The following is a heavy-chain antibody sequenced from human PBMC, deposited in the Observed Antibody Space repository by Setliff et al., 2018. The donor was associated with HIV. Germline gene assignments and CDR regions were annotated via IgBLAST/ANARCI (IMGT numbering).Heavy chain of an antibody. V-gene: IGHV3-20*04. CDR2: INWNGSST. D-gene: IGHD7-27*01. CDR1: GFTFDDYC. CDR3: ANPPLKGHLGLGFDY. Sequence: WGTLRLTCAASGFTFDDYCRSWVRQAPGKGLEWVSCINWNGSSTGDADSVRGRFTISRDNAKNSLYLQMNSLRAEDTAVYYCANPPLKGHLGLGFDYWGQGTQVTVSS. J-gene: IGHJ4*02.